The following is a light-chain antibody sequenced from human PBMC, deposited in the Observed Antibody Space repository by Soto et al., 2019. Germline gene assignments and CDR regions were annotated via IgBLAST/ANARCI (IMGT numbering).Light chain of an antibody. Sequence: AIQMTQSPSSLSASVGDRVTITCRASQGIRDDLGWYQQKPGKAPKLLIYAASSLQSGVPSRFSGSGSGTDFTLTISSLQPADFATYYCLQNYNYPFTFGQGTKLEIK. V-gene: IGKV1-6*01. J-gene: IGKJ2*01. CDR3: LQNYNYPFT. CDR2: AAS. CDR1: QGIRDD.